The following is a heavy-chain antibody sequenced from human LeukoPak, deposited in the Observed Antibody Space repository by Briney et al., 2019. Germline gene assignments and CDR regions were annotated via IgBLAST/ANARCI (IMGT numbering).Heavy chain of an antibody. CDR2: ISSSSSTI. Sequence: GGSLRLSCAASGFTFSSYSMNWVRQAPGKGLEWVSYISSSSSTIYYADSVKGRFTISRDNAKNSLYLQMNSLRAEDTAVYYCAREGTRNYYYDSSGYYHYYFDYWGQGTLVTVSS. CDR3: AREGTRNYYYDSSGYYHYYFDY. CDR1: GFTFSSYS. J-gene: IGHJ4*02. V-gene: IGHV3-48*01. D-gene: IGHD3-22*01.